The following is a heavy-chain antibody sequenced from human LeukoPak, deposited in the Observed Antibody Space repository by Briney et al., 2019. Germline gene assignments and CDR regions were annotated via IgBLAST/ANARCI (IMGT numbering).Heavy chain of an antibody. J-gene: IGHJ4*02. D-gene: IGHD1-26*01. CDR2: ISGSSSYI. CDR1: GFTFSTYN. CDR3: ARDLLGWELHYFDY. Sequence: GGSLRLSCAASGFTFSTYNMNWVRQAPGKGLEWVSSISGSSSYIYYADSVKGRFSISRDNAKNSLYLQMNSLRAEDTAEYYCARDLLGWELHYFDYWGQGTLVTVSS. V-gene: IGHV3-21*01.